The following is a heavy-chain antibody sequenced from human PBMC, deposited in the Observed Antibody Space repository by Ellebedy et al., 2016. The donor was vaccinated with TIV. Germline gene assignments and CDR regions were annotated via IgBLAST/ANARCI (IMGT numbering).Heavy chain of an antibody. CDR2: IWYDGSNK. Sequence: GGSLRLXXAASGFTFSSYGMHWVRQAPGKGLEWVAVIWYDGSNKYYADSVKGRFTISRDNSKNTLYLQMNSLRAEDTAVYYCANGFDYWGQGTLVTVSS. CDR3: ANGFDY. V-gene: IGHV3-33*06. CDR1: GFTFSSYG. J-gene: IGHJ4*02.